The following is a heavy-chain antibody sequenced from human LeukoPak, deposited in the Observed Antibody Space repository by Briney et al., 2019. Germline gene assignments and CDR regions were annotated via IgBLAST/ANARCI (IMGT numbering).Heavy chain of an antibody. Sequence: AWSLRLTCAASGLTYRSYSMNWVRQAPAKGLEWVSSISSSSSYIYYADSVKGRFTISRDNAKNSLYLQMNSLRAEDTAVYYCARSSSDRRQFDWFDPWGQGTLVTVSS. V-gene: IGHV3-21*01. CDR3: ARSSSDRRQFDWFDP. D-gene: IGHD1-14*01. J-gene: IGHJ5*02. CDR1: GLTYRSYS. CDR2: ISSSSSYI.